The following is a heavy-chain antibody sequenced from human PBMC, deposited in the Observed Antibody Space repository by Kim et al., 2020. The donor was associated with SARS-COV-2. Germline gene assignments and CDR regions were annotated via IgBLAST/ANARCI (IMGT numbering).Heavy chain of an antibody. CDR2: IDPSDSYT. CDR3: ARSLPSVFGEFDGMDV. J-gene: IGHJ6*02. D-gene: IGHD3-10*01. Sequence: GESLKISCKGSGYSFTSYWISWVRQMPGKGLEWMGRIDPSDSYTNYSPSFQGHVTISADKSISTAYLQWSSLKASDTAMYYCARSLPSVFGEFDGMDVWGQGTTVTVSS. CDR1: GYSFTSYW. V-gene: IGHV5-10-1*01.